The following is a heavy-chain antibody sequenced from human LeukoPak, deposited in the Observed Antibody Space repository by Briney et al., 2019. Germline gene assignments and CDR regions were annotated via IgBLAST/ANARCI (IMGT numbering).Heavy chain of an antibody. V-gene: IGHV4-34*01. CDR2: INHSGST. J-gene: IGHJ6*03. CDR1: GGSFSGYY. CDR3: ARGVGVYSNYPTYYYYYYMDV. Sequence: LETLSLTCAVYGGSFSGYYWSWIRQPPGKGLEWIGEINHSGSTNYIPSLKGRVTISVDTSKNQFSLKLSSVTAADTAVYYCARGVGVYSNYPTYYYYYYMDVWGKGTTVTVSS. D-gene: IGHD4-11*01.